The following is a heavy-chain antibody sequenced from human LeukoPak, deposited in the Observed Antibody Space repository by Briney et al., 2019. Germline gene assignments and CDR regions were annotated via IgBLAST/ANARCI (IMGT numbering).Heavy chain of an antibody. V-gene: IGHV1-18*01. Sequence: ASVKVSCKTSGYTFTSDGISWVRQAPGQGLEWMGWIGTYKGNTNYAQMFQGRVTMTTDTSTSTAYMELKNLRSDDTAVYYCARYHGDYDYYFDYWGQGTLVTVSS. J-gene: IGHJ4*02. CDR2: IGTYKGNT. CDR1: GYTFTSDG. CDR3: ARYHGDYDYYFDY. D-gene: IGHD4-17*01.